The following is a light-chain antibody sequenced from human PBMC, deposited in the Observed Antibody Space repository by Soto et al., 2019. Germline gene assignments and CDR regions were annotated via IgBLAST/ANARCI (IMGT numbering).Light chain of an antibody. CDR3: QQYSDWPSIT. V-gene: IGKV3D-15*01. CDR1: QSVRSN. J-gene: IGKJ5*01. Sequence: EIVMTQSPATLSVSPGERATLSCRASQSVRSNLAWYQQKPGQAPRLLIYDASTRTTGIPARFSGSGSGTEFTLTISSPQSEDFAVYYCQQYSDWPSITFGQGTRLEIK. CDR2: DAS.